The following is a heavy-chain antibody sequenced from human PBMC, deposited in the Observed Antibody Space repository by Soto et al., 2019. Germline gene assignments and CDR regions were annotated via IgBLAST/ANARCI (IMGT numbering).Heavy chain of an antibody. CDR3: ARDRAGYCSGGSCQPYYYYGMDV. V-gene: IGHV1-69*13. Sequence: ASVKVSCKAPGGTFSSYAISWVRQAPGQGLEWMGGIIPIFGTANYAQKFQGRVTITADESTSTAYMELSSLRSEDTAVYYCARDRAGYCSGGSCQPYYYYGMDVWGQGTTVTVSS. CDR2: IIPIFGTA. CDR1: GGTFSSYA. J-gene: IGHJ6*02. D-gene: IGHD2-15*01.